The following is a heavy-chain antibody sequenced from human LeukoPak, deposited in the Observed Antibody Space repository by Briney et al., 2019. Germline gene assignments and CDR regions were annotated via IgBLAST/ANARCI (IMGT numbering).Heavy chain of an antibody. Sequence: GESLKISCKGSGYSFTSYWIRWVRQMPGKGLEWMGIIYPGDSDTRYSPSFQGQVTISADKSISTAYLQWSSLKASDTAMYYCARQKYSSSWYPDAFDIWGQGTMVTVSS. CDR2: IYPGDSDT. CDR3: ARQKYSSSWYPDAFDI. V-gene: IGHV5-51*01. D-gene: IGHD6-13*01. J-gene: IGHJ3*02. CDR1: GYSFTSYW.